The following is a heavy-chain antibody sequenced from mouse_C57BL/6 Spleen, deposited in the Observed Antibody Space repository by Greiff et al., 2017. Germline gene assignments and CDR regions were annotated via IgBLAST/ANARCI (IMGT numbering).Heavy chain of an antibody. CDR2: INPNYGTT. D-gene: IGHD2-3*01. CDR1: GYSFTDYN. Sequence: LQESGPELVKPGASVKISCKASGYSFTDYNMNWVKQSNGKSLEWIGVINPNYGTTSYNQKFKGKATLTVDQSSSTAYMQLNSLTSEDSAVYYCARVIYDGYSAWFAYWGQGTLVTVSA. V-gene: IGHV1-39*01. CDR3: ARVIYDGYSAWFAY. J-gene: IGHJ3*01.